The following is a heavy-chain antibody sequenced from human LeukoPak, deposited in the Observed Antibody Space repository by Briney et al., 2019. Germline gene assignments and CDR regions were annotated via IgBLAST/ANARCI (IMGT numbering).Heavy chain of an antibody. D-gene: IGHD2-15*01. J-gene: IGHJ4*02. CDR3: ARTLSVGPWSSIDY. CDR2: INPNSGGT. CDR1: GYTFTGYY. Sequence: GGSLRLSCKASGYTFTGYYMHWVRQAPGQGLEWMGWINPNSGGTNYAQKFQGRVTMTRDTSISTAYMELSRLRSDDTAVYYCARTLSVGPWSSIDYWGQGTLVTVSS. V-gene: IGHV1-2*02.